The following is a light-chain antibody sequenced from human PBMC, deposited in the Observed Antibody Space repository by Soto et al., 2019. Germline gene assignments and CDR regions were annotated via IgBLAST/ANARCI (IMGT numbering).Light chain of an antibody. CDR2: SIN. CDR3: AAWDDDMNGPL. V-gene: IGLV1-44*01. CDR1: SSNIGSNY. J-gene: IGLJ2*01. Sequence: QSVLTQPPSASGTPGQRVTISCSGSSSNIGSNYVYWYQQLPGTAPKLLIYSINQRPSGVPARFSGSKSGTSASLAISGLQSEDEADYYCAAWDDDMNGPLFGGGTKLTVL.